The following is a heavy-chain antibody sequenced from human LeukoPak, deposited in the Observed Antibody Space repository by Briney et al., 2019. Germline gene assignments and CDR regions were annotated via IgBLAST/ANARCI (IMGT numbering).Heavy chain of an antibody. CDR2: ISGSGGST. CDR1: GFTFSSYA. V-gene: IGHV3-23*01. Sequence: PGGSLRLSCAASGFTFSSYAMSWVRQAPGKGLEWVSAISGSGGSTYYADSVKGRFTTSRDNSKNTLYLQMNSLRAEDTAVYYCAKGPGGSYLNWFDPWGQGTLVTVSS. CDR3: AKGPGGSYLNWFDP. J-gene: IGHJ5*02. D-gene: IGHD1-26*01.